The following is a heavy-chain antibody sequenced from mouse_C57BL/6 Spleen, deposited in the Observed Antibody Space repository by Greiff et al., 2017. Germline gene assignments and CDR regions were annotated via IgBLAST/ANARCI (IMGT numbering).Heavy chain of an antibody. V-gene: IGHV14-4*01. D-gene: IGHD1-1*01. CDR2: IDPENGDT. J-gene: IGHJ4*01. Sequence: VHVKQSGAVLVRPGASVKLSCTASGFNITDDYMHWVKQRPEQGLEWIGLIDPENGDTEYASKFQGKATITADTSSNTAYRQLSSLTSEDTAVYYCTYAGAMDYWGQGTSVTVAS. CDR1: GFNITDDY. CDR3: TYAGAMDY.